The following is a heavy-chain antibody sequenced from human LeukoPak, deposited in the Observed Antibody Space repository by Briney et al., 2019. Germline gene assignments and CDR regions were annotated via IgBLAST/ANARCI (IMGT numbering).Heavy chain of an antibody. CDR1: GGSISSGDYY. CDR3: ARPYYYDSRIDP. J-gene: IGHJ5*02. Sequence: SETLPLTCTVSGGSISSGDYYWSWIRQPPGKGLEWIAYMYYSGSTYYNPSLKSRVTMSADTSKNQLSLKLSSVTAADTAVYYCARPYYYDSRIDPWGQGILVTVSS. V-gene: IGHV4-30-4*01. D-gene: IGHD3-22*01. CDR2: MYYSGST.